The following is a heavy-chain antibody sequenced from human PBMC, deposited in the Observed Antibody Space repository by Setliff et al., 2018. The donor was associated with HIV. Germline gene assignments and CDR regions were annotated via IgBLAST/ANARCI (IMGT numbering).Heavy chain of an antibody. Sequence: PSETLSLTRDVSGGSISSSNWWSWVRQPPGKGLEWIGSIFHAGSTYYNPSLKSRVTLSVDTSENQYSLKLTSLIAADTAVYYCARSLAYCSGGGCSSGNYYYMDVWGKGTTVTVSS. D-gene: IGHD2-15*01. J-gene: IGHJ6*03. CDR1: GGSISSSNW. CDR3: ARSLAYCSGGGCSSGNYYYMDV. CDR2: IFHAGST. V-gene: IGHV4-4*02.